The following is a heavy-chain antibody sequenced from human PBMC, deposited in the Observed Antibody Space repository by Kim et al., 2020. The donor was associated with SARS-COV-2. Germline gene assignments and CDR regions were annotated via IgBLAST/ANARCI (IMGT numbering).Heavy chain of an antibody. V-gene: IGHV4-34*01. D-gene: IGHD6-13*01. J-gene: IGHJ4*02. CDR3: ARTRGARGYSSSWYGNLNDY. CDR1: GGSFSGYY. CDR2: INHSGST. Sequence: SETLSLTCAVYGGSFSGYYWSWIRQPPGKGLEWIGEINHSGSTNYNPSLKSRVTISVDTSKNQFSLKLSSVTAADTAVYYCARTRGARGYSSSWYGNLNDYWGQGTLVTVSS.